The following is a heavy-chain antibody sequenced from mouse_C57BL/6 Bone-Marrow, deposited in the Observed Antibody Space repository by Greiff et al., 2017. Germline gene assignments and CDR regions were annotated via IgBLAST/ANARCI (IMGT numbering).Heavy chain of an antibody. CDR3: ARAGGYRFAY. V-gene: IGHV1-81*01. CDR1: GYTFTSYG. Sequence: QVQLKESGAELARPGASVKLSCKASGYTFTSYGISWVKQRTGQGLEWIGEIYPRSGNTYYNEKFKGKATLTADKSSSTAYMELRSLTSEDSAVYFCARAGGYRFAYWGQGTLVTVSA. CDR2: IYPRSGNT. D-gene: IGHD1-1*02. J-gene: IGHJ3*01.